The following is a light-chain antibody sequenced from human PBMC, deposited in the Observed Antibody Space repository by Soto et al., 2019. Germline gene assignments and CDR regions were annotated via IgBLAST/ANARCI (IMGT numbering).Light chain of an antibody. J-gene: IGLJ2*01. Sequence: QSVLTQPASVSGAPGQSITVSCIGTSSDVGGYKYVSWYQQHPGKAPKLMIHDVSNRPSGVSNRFSGSKSGNTASLTISGLQAEDEAYYYCSSYASSNTKLFGGGTKVTVL. CDR1: SSDVGGYKY. CDR2: DVS. CDR3: SSYASSNTKL. V-gene: IGLV2-14*01.